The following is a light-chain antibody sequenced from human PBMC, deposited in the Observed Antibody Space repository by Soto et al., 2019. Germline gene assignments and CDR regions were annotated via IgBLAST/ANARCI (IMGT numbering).Light chain of an antibody. V-gene: IGLV2-8*01. J-gene: IGLJ1*01. CDR2: EVV. CDR1: KNDIGVYDF. CDR3: KSYAGSNTYF. Sequence: QSVLTQPPSASGSPGQSVTISCTGTKNDIGVYDFVSWYPPHPGKAPRLIIYEVVQRPSGVPDRFSGSKSGNTASLAVSGLQAADEADYFCKSYAGSNTYFFGSETKV.